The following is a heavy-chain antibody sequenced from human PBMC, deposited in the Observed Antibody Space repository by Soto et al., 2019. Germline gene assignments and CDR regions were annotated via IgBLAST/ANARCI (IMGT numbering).Heavy chain of an antibody. J-gene: IGHJ5*02. CDR2: IYYSGST. D-gene: IGHD2-15*01. CDR1: GGSISSSSYY. CDR3: ASLPYCSGGSCYLGWFDP. V-gene: IGHV4-39*01. Sequence: SETQSLTCTVSGGSISSSSYYWGWIRQPPGKGLEWIGSIYYSGSTYYNPSLKSRVTISVDTSKNQFSLKLSSVTAADTAVYYCASLPYCSGGSCYLGWFDPWGQGTLVTVSS.